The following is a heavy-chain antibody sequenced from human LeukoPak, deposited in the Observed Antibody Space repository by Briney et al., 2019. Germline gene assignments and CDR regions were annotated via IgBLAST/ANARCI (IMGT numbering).Heavy chain of an antibody. Sequence: ASVKVSRKASGGTFSSYAISWVRQAPGQGLEWMGGIIPIFGTANYAQKFQGRVTITTDESTSTAYMELSSLRSEDTAVYYCARSVAVPAAPFQHWGQGTLVTVSS. D-gene: IGHD2-2*01. CDR3: ARSVAVPAAPFQH. V-gene: IGHV1-69*05. CDR1: GGTFSSYA. J-gene: IGHJ1*01. CDR2: IIPIFGTA.